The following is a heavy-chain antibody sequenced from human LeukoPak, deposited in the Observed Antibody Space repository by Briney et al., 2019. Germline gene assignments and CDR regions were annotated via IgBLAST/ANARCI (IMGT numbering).Heavy chain of an antibody. Sequence: GASVKVSCKASGYTFTGYYMHWVRQAPGQGLGWMGWINPNSGGTNYAQKFQGRVTMTRDTSISTAYMELSRLRSDDTAVYYCARDGVAAAGTNPLHNWFDPWGQGTLVTVSS. J-gene: IGHJ5*02. CDR3: ARDGVAAAGTNPLHNWFDP. CDR1: GYTFTGYY. CDR2: INPNSGGT. D-gene: IGHD6-13*01. V-gene: IGHV1-2*02.